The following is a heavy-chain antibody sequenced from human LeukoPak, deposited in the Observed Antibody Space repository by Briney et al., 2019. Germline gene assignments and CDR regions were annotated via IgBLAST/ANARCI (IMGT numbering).Heavy chain of an antibody. CDR2: ISGSGGST. J-gene: IGHJ4*02. Sequence: GGSLRLSCAASGFTFNSYAMTWVRQAPGKGLEWVSLISGSGGSTYYADSVKGRFTISRDNSKNTLYLQMNSLRAEDTAVYYCAEDFTAVAKYYFDYWGQGTLVTVSS. V-gene: IGHV3-23*01. CDR1: GFTFNSYA. CDR3: AEDFTAVAKYYFDY. D-gene: IGHD6-19*01.